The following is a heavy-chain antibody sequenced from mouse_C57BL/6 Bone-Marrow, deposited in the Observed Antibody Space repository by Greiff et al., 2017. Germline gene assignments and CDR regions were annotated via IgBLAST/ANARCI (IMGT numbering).Heavy chain of an antibody. D-gene: IGHD1-1*01. CDR1: GYTFTDYY. Sequence: EVQLKESGPVLVKPGASVKMSCKASGYTFTDYYMNWVKQSHGKSLEWIGVINPYNGGTSYNQKFKGKATLTVDKSSSTAYMELNSLTSEDSAVYYCARSYYGLDYWGQGTTLTVSS. V-gene: IGHV1-19*01. J-gene: IGHJ2*01. CDR2: INPYNGGT. CDR3: ARSYYGLDY.